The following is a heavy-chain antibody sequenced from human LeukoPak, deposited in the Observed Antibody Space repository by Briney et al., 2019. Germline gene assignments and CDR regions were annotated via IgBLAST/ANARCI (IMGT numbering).Heavy chain of an antibody. V-gene: IGHV4-34*01. D-gene: IGHD2-21*02. CDR3: ARGTGVTHYYYYGMDV. Sequence: HPSETLSLTCAVYGVSFSGYYWSWIRQPPGKGLEWIGEINHSGSTNDNPSLKSRVTISIDTSKNQFSLKLNSVTAADTAVYYCARGTGVTHYYYYGMDVWGQGTTVTVSS. CDR2: INHSGST. CDR1: GVSFSGYY. J-gene: IGHJ6*02.